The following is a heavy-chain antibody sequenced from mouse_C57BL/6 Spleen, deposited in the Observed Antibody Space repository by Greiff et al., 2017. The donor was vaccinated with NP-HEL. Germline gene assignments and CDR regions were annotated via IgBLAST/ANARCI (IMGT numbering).Heavy chain of an antibody. CDR1: GYTFTSYW. V-gene: IGHV1-69*01. D-gene: IGHD4-1*02. J-gene: IGHJ2*01. CDR2: IDPSDSYT. Sequence: QVQLQQPGAELVMPGASVKLSCKASGYTFTSYWMNWVKQRPGQGLEWIGEIDPSDSYTNYNQKFKGKSTLTVDKSSSTAYMQLSSLTSEDSAVYYCAIQLGRDFDYWGQGTTLTVSS. CDR3: AIQLGRDFDY.